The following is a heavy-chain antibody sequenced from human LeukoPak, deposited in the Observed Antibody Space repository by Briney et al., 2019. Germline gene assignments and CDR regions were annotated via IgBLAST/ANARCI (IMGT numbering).Heavy chain of an antibody. D-gene: IGHD6-13*01. CDR3: ARRGYRLERPNWLDP. J-gene: IGHJ5*02. V-gene: IGHV5-51*01. CDR2: IYPGDSDT. Sequence: GESLKISRKGSGYSFTNYWIGLVRQMPGKGLEWMGIIYPGDSDTRYSPSFQGQVTISADKSISTAYLQWSSLKASDTAMCYCARRGYRLERPNWLDPWGQGTLVTVSS. CDR1: GYSFTNYW.